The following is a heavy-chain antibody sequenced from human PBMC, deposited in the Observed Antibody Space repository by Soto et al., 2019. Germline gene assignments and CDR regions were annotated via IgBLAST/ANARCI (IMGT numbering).Heavy chain of an antibody. Sequence: QVQLVQSGAEEKTPGASVQVSCKASGYTFSSHAIHWVRQAPGQSPEWMGWINTGNGNTKYSEKLQGRVTVTRDTSASPGYMELSSLKPEDTAVYYCVRDQVAGILDYWGQGSLVTVSS. CDR2: INTGNGNT. J-gene: IGHJ4*02. CDR3: VRDQVAGILDY. D-gene: IGHD2-15*01. V-gene: IGHV1-3*05. CDR1: GYTFSSHA.